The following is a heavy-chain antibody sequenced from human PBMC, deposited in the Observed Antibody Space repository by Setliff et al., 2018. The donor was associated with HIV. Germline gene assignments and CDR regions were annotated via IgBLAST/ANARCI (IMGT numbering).Heavy chain of an antibody. CDR1: GYSISSGYY. V-gene: IGHV4-38-2*01. J-gene: IGHJ6*03. Sequence: SGYSISSGYYWTWIRQPPGKGLEWIGHIYFSGTTNYNPSLQSRVTMSVDTSKNQFSLTLTSVTAADTAVYYCARQDGALTGRYFYYYMNVWGKGTTVTVSS. CDR3: ARQDGALTGRYFYYYMNV. CDR2: IYFSGTT. D-gene: IGHD3-9*01.